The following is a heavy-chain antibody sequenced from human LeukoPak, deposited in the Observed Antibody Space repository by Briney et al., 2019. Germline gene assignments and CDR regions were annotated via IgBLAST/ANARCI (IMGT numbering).Heavy chain of an antibody. Sequence: SETLSFTCTVSGGSISSSSYYWGWIRQPPGKGLEWIGSIYYSGSTYYNPSLKSRVTISVDTSKNQFSLKLSSVTAADTAVYYCARESSVLLWFGGLIGYWGQGTLVTVSS. CDR2: IYYSGST. V-gene: IGHV4-39*02. CDR1: GGSISSSSYY. J-gene: IGHJ4*02. D-gene: IGHD3-10*01. CDR3: ARESSVLLWFGGLIGY.